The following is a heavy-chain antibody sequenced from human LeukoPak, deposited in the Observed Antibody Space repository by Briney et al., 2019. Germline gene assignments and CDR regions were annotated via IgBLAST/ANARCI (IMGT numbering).Heavy chain of an antibody. CDR2: IYTSGST. Sequence: SGTLSLTCTVSGGSISSYYWSWIRQPAGKGLEWIGRIYTSGSTNYNPSLKSRVTISVDTSKNQFSLKLSSVTAAATAVYYCACPGDYYDSSGYSPFGYWGQGTLVTVSS. CDR3: ACPGDYYDSSGYSPFGY. J-gene: IGHJ4*02. V-gene: IGHV4-4*07. CDR1: GGSISSYY. D-gene: IGHD3-22*01.